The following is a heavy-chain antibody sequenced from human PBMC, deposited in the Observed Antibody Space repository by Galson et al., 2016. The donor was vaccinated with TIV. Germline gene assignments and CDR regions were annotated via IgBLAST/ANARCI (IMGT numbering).Heavy chain of an antibody. CDR2: LVPEDADT. CDR3: AASRRKFNVRGVQLNIYHYYYMDV. V-gene: IGHV1-24*01. D-gene: IGHD3-10*02. J-gene: IGHJ6*03. CDR1: GYTLTELC. Sequence: SVKVSCKVSGYTLTELCVHWLRQAPGKGLEWMGGLVPEDADTTYAQKFQGRITMTEDTSTETADMELRGLRVEDTAVYYCAASRRKFNVRGVQLNIYHYYYMDVWGKGYTVIVS.